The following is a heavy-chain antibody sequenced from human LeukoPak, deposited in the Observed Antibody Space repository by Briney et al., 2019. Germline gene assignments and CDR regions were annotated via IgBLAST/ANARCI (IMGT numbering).Heavy chain of an antibody. V-gene: IGHV3-23*01. CDR2: ISGSGGST. J-gene: IGHJ4*02. D-gene: IGHD5-18*01. Sequence: GASLRLSCAASGFTFSSYAVSWVRQAPGKGLEWVSAISGSGGSTYYADSVKGRFTISRDNSKNTLYLQMNSLRAEDTAVYYCANLGRPMVTAYWGQGTLVTVSS. CDR1: GFTFSSYA. CDR3: ANLGRPMVTAY.